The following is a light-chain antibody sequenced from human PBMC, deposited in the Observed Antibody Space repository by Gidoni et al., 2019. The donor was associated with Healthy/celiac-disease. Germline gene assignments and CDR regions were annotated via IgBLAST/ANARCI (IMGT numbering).Light chain of an antibody. CDR2: DNN. CDR1: SSNIGNTY. Sequence: QSVLTQPPSVSAAPGQKVTISCSGSSSNIGNTYVSWYQQLPGTAPKLLIYDNNKRPSGIPDRFSGSKSGTSATLGITGLQTGDEADYYCGTWDSSLSSPVVFGGGTKLTVL. J-gene: IGLJ2*01. V-gene: IGLV1-51*01. CDR3: GTWDSSLSSPVV.